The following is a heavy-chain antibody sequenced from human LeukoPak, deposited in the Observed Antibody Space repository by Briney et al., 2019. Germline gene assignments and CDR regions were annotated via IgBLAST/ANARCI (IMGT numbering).Heavy chain of an antibody. CDR1: GFTFRNYN. D-gene: IGHD2-21*01. Sequence: GGSLRLSCAASGFTFRNYNMNWVRQAPGKGLEWVSSISGTSESIFYTDSVRGRFTISRDNAQKSLYLQMNSLRVEDTAVYYCARDNVEAWTSSYCEKISRLPFDYWGRGSLVTVSS. CDR2: ISGTSESI. CDR3: ARDNVEAWTSSYCEKISRLPFDY. J-gene: IGHJ4*02. V-gene: IGHV3-21*01.